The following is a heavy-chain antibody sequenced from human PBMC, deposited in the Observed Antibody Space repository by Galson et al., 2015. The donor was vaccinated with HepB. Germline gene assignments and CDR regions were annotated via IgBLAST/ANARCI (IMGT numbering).Heavy chain of an antibody. CDR1: GFTVSSNY. J-gene: IGHJ5*02. Sequence: SLRLSCAASGFTVSSNYMSWVRQAPGKGLEWVSVIYSGGSTYYADSAKGRFTISRDNSKNTLYLQMNSLRAEDTAVYYCARDRWYMVRGRWFDPWGQGTLVTVSS. V-gene: IGHV3-66*02. CDR2: IYSGGST. CDR3: ARDRWYMVRGRWFDP. D-gene: IGHD3-10*01.